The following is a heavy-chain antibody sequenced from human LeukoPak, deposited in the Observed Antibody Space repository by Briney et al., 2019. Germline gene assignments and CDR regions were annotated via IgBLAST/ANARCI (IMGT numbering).Heavy chain of an antibody. CDR2: TYYSGST. Sequence: PSETLSLTCTVSGGSISSYYWSWIRQPPGKGLEWIGYTYYSGSTNYNPSLKSRVTISVDTSKNQFSLKLTSVTAADTAVYYCARGPSGLRSPFNTWGQGTTVTVSS. CDR3: ARGPSGLRSPFNT. D-gene: IGHD5-12*01. J-gene: IGHJ3*02. CDR1: GGSISSYY. V-gene: IGHV4-59*12.